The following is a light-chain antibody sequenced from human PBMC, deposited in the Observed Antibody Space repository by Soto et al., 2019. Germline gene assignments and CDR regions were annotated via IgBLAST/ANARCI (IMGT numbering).Light chain of an antibody. V-gene: IGKV1-5*03. Sequence: DIQMTQSPSTLSASVGDSVTITCRASQSISVWLAWYQQRPGPAPKLLVYKASRLESGVSSRFSGSGSGTEFTLTISRLQPDDFATYYCQQYTSHWTFGQGTKVEIK. CDR1: QSISVW. J-gene: IGKJ1*01. CDR2: KAS. CDR3: QQYTSHWT.